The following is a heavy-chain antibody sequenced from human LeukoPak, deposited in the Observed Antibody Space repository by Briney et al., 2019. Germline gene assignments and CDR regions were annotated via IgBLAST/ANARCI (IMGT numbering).Heavy chain of an antibody. CDR2: ISSSSTI. Sequence: GGSLRLSCAASGFTFSSSEMNWVRQAPGKGLEWVSYISSSSTIYYADSVKGRFTISRDNAKNSLYLQMNSLRAEDTAVYYCARDNRGISGSYITNWGQGTLVTVSS. CDR3: ARDNRGISGSYITN. J-gene: IGHJ4*02. CDR1: GFTFSSSE. D-gene: IGHD1-26*01. V-gene: IGHV3-48*03.